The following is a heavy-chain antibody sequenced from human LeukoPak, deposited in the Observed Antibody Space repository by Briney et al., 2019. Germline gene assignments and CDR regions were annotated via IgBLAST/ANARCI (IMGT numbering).Heavy chain of an antibody. V-gene: IGHV1-2*02. Sequence: GASVKVSCKASGYTFTGYYMHWVRLAPGQGLEWMGWINPNSGGTNYAQKFQGRVTMTRDTSISTAYMELSRLRSDDTAVYYCARVFVVHDSSGYYYFDYWGQGTLVTVSS. CDR3: ARVFVVHDSSGYYYFDY. D-gene: IGHD3-22*01. CDR2: INPNSGGT. J-gene: IGHJ4*02. CDR1: GYTFTGYY.